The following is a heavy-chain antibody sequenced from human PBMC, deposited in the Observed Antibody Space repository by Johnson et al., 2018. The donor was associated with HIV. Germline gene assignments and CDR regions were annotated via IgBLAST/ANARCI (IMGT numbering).Heavy chain of an antibody. D-gene: IGHD3-16*01. V-gene: IGHV3-30-3*02. CDR1: GFTFSNYA. Sequence: QVQLVESGGGLVQPGGSLRLSCAASGFTFSNYAMKWVRQAPGKGLEWVAVISYDGSNKYYADSVKGRFTISRDSSKNTLYLQMNSLRAEDTAVYYCAKYGGVATSFAAFDIWGQGTKVTVSS. J-gene: IGHJ3*02. CDR3: AKYGGVATSFAAFDI. CDR2: ISYDGSNK.